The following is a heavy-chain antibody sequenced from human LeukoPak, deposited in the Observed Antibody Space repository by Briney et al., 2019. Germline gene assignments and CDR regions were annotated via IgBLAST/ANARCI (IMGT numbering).Heavy chain of an antibody. Sequence: PSETLSLTCNVSGGSISSSSYYWGWLRQPPGKGLEWFGSIYYSGSTYYNPSLKSRVTISVDTSKNQFSLKLSSVTAADTAVYYCARSGYYYSYAFDIWGQGTMVTVSS. V-gene: IGHV4-39*01. CDR3: ARSGYYYSYAFDI. J-gene: IGHJ3*02. CDR1: GGSISSSSYY. CDR2: IYYSGST. D-gene: IGHD3-22*01.